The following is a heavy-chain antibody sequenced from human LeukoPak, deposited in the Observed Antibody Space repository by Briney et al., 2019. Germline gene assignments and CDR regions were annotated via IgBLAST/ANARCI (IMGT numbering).Heavy chain of an antibody. CDR1: GYSISSGYY. CDR3: TTGVLVAG. J-gene: IGHJ4*02. Sequence: ETLSLTCTVSGYSISSGYYWGWIRQPPGKGLEWVGRIKSKTDGGTTDYAAPVKGRFIISRDDSKNTLYLQMNSLKTEDAAVYYCTTGVLVAGWGQGTLVTASS. CDR2: IKSKTDGGTT. V-gene: IGHV3-15*01. D-gene: IGHD6-19*01.